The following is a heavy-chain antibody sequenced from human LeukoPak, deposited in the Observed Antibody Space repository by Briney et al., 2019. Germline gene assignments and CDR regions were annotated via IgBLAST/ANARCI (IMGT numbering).Heavy chain of an antibody. V-gene: IGHV3-48*03. CDR2: ISSSGSTI. CDR3: ARVMTGIAVAGTFNWFDP. Sequence: GGSLRLSCAASGFTFSSYWMNWVRQAPGKGLEWVSYISSSGSTIYYADSVKGRFTISRDNAKNSLYLQMNSLRAEDTAVYYCARVMTGIAVAGTFNWFDPWGQGTLVTVSS. J-gene: IGHJ5*02. D-gene: IGHD6-19*01. CDR1: GFTFSSYW.